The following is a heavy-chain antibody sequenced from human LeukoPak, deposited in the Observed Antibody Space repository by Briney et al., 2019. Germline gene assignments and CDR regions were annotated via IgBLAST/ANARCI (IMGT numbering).Heavy chain of an antibody. V-gene: IGHV4-61*08. D-gene: IGHD3-22*01. CDR1: GGSISSGDYY. CDR3: ARGPDSSGYPYYFDY. CDR2: IYYSGST. J-gene: IGHJ4*02. Sequence: SETLSLTCTVSGGSISSGDYYWSWIRQPPGKGLEWIGYIYYSGSTNYNPSLKSRVTISVDTSKNQFSLKLSSVTAADTAVYYCARGPDSSGYPYYFDYWGQGTLVTVSS.